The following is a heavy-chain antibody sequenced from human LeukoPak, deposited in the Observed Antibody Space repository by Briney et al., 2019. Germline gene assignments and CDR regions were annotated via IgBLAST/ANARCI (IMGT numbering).Heavy chain of an antibody. V-gene: IGHV1-69*13. CDR3: ARVDGPISIAVAGPFVN. CDR1: GGTFSSYA. J-gene: IGHJ4*02. Sequence: GASVKVSCKASGGTFSSYAISWVRQAPGQGLEWMGGIIPIFGTANYAQKFQGRVTITADGSATTAYMELSSLRSEDTAVYYCARVDGPISIAVAGPFVNWGQGTLVSVSS. CDR2: IIPIFGTA. D-gene: IGHD6-19*01.